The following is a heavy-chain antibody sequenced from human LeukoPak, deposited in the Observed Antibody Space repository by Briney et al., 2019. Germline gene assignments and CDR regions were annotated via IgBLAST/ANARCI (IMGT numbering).Heavy chain of an antibody. V-gene: IGHV1-24*01. J-gene: IGHJ5*02. D-gene: IGHD1-26*01. Sequence: ASVKVSCKVSGYTLTELSMHWVRQAPGQGLEWMGGIIPIFGTANYAQKFQGRVTMTRDMSTSTVYMELSSLRSEDTAVYYCARDRSDAGEPDNWFDPWGQGTLVTVSS. CDR2: IIPIFGTA. CDR3: ARDRSDAGEPDNWFDP. CDR1: GYTLTELS.